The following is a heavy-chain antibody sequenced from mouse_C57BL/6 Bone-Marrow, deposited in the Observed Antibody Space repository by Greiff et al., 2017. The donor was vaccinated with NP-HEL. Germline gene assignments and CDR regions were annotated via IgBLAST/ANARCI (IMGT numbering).Heavy chain of an antibody. CDR2: IDPETGGT. Sequence: QVQLQQSGAELVRPGASVTLSCKASGYTFTDYEMHWVKQTPVHGLEWIGAIDPETGGTAYNQKFKGKAILTADKSSSTAYMELRSLTSEDSAVYYCTRGGLAYDYDEGFDYWGQGTTLTVSS. J-gene: IGHJ2*01. CDR1: GYTFTDYE. V-gene: IGHV1-15*01. CDR3: TRGGLAYDYDEGFDY. D-gene: IGHD2-4*01.